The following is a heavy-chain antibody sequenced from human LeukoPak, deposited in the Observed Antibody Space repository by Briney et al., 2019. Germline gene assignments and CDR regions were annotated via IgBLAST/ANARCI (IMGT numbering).Heavy chain of an antibody. V-gene: IGHV3-74*01. D-gene: IGHD5-18*01. Sequence: PGGSLRLSCAASGFTFSSYSMNWVRQAPGKGLVWVSRINSDGSSTSYADSVKGRFTISRDNAKNTLYLQMNSLRAEDTAVYYCASADTAMVNDYWGQGTLVTVSS. CDR1: GFTFSSYS. J-gene: IGHJ4*02. CDR2: INSDGSST. CDR3: ASADTAMVNDY.